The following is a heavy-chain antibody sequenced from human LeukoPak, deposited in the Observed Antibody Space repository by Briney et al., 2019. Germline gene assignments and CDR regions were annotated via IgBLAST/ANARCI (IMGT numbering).Heavy chain of an antibody. CDR3: ARGYCTGTSCYKGY. D-gene: IGHD2-2*02. CDR1: GGSISSGSYY. Sequence: SETLSLTWTVSGGSISSGSYYWSWIRQPAGKGLEWIGRIYTSGSTNYNPSLKSRVTISVDTSKNQFSLKLSSVTAADTAVYYCARGYCTGTSCYKGYWGQGTLVTVSS. V-gene: IGHV4-61*02. J-gene: IGHJ4*02. CDR2: IYTSGST.